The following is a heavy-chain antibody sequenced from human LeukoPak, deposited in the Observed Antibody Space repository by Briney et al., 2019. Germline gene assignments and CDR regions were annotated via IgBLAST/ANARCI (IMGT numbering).Heavy chain of an antibody. V-gene: IGHV4-34*01. Sequence: NPSETLSLTCAVYGGSFSGYYWSWIRQPPGKGLEWIGEINHSGSTNYNPSLKSRVTISVDTSKNQFSLKLSSVTAADTAVYYCARGRLYDSSGYLPHYYYMDVWGKGTTVTVSS. D-gene: IGHD3-22*01. CDR2: INHSGST. CDR1: GGSFSGYY. CDR3: ARGRLYDSSGYLPHYYYMDV. J-gene: IGHJ6*03.